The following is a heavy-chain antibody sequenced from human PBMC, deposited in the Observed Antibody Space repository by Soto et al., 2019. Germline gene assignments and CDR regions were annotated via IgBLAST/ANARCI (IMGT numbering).Heavy chain of an antibody. Sequence: GGSLRLSCAASGFTFSSYGMHWVRQAPGKGLEWVAVIWYDGSNKYYADSVKGRFTISRDNSKNTLYLQMNSLRAEDTAVYYCARGVSQTYYYYYGMDVWGQGTTVTVSS. J-gene: IGHJ6*02. V-gene: IGHV3-33*01. D-gene: IGHD6-6*01. CDR3: ARGVSQTYYYYYGMDV. CDR1: GFTFSSYG. CDR2: IWYDGSNK.